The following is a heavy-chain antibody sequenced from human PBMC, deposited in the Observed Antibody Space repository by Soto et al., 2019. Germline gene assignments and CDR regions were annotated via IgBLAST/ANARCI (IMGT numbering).Heavy chain of an antibody. CDR3: AKGGGDSSGYYSPFDY. D-gene: IGHD3-22*01. Sequence: GGSLRLSCAASGFTFSSYAMSWVRQAPGKGLEWVSAISGSGGSTYYADSVKGRFTISRDNSKNTLYLQMNSLRAEDTAVYYCAKGGGDSSGYYSPFDYWGQGTLVTVSS. CDR2: ISGSGGST. J-gene: IGHJ4*02. CDR1: GFTFSSYA. V-gene: IGHV3-23*01.